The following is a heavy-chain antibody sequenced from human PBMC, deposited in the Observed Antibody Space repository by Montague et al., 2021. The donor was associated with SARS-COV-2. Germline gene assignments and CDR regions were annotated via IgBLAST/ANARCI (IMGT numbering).Heavy chain of an antibody. CDR1: GGSVSSCNYY. Sequence: SETLSLTCTVSGGSVSSCNYYWSCIRQPPGKGLDWIRYIYDSGSTNYNLTLKIRITIAVDTSKNQFSLKLSSVTAADTDVYYCARVGGSRSVWGVYGRDWFDPWGQGTLVTVSS. CDR2: IYDSGST. CDR3: ARVGGSRSVWGVYGRDWFDP. J-gene: IGHJ5*02. V-gene: IGHV4-61*01. D-gene: IGHD3-16*01.